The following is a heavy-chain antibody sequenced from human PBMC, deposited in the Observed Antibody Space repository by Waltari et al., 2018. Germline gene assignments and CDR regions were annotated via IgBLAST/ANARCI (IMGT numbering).Heavy chain of an antibody. Sequence: DVQLLQSGGGLVQPGGSLRLSCAASGFTFSTYAMSWVRQTPGKDLEWVSSISDTGSNTYYTKSVKGRFTISRDNSKNMVYLQMDTLRADDTALYYCAKDPSNYNPNWFESWGQGSLVTVSS. CDR3: AKDPSNYNPNWFES. V-gene: IGHV3-23*01. CDR1: GFTFSTYA. D-gene: IGHD1-1*01. J-gene: IGHJ5*01. CDR2: ISDTGSNT.